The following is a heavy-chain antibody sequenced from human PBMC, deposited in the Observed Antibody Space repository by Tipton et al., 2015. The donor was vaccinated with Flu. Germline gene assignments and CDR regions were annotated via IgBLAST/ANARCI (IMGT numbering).Heavy chain of an antibody. CDR2: VYYNGNT. D-gene: IGHD1-1*01. J-gene: IGHJ4*02. CDR3: ARHIYAQLGPPYFDF. Sequence: TLSLTCTVSGGSINHYYWSWIRQPPGEGLEWIGYVYYNGNTNYNPSLKSRVTISVDTSANQVYLNLNSLTASDTAVYYCARHIYAQLGPPYFDFWGQGILLTVSS. CDR1: GGSINHYY. V-gene: IGHV4-59*08.